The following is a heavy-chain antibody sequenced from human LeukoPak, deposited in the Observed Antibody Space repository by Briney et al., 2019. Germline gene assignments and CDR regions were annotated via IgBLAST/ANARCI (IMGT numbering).Heavy chain of an antibody. Sequence: GGSLRLSCAVSEFIFSNNWVTWGRQAPGKGLEWVANIKKDGVEKYYADSVKGRFTISRDTAKNSLYLQMNSLRVEDTALYYCASGNAVDYWGRGTLVTVSS. D-gene: IGHD1-26*01. CDR3: ASGNAVDY. CDR1: EFIFSNNW. CDR2: IKKDGVEK. J-gene: IGHJ4*02. V-gene: IGHV3-7*01.